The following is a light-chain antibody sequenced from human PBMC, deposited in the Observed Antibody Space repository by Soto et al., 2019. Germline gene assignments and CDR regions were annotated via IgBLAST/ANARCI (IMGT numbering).Light chain of an antibody. Sequence: EIALTQSPATLSLSPGERATLSCRASQSFGNYLAWYQQKPGQAPRLLIYDASNRATGIPARFSGSGSGTDFTLTISSVEPEDSAVYCCQQRGETFGQGTKVEIK. CDR1: QSFGNY. J-gene: IGKJ1*01. CDR2: DAS. V-gene: IGKV3-11*01. CDR3: QQRGET.